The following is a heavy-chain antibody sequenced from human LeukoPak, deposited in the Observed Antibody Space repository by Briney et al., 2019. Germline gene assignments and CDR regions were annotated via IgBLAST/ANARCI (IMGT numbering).Heavy chain of an antibody. CDR1: GYTFTGYY. V-gene: IGHV1-2*04. CDR2: INPNRGGT. CDR3: ARGVSDSSVPFDN. D-gene: IGHD3-22*01. J-gene: IGHJ4*02. Sequence: SVKVSCKASGYTFTGYYMHLVRLAPGQGLEWMGWINPNRGGTNYAQKFQGWVTMTRDTSISTAYMELTRLRSDDTAVYYCARGVSDSSVPFDNWGQGKLLTVSS.